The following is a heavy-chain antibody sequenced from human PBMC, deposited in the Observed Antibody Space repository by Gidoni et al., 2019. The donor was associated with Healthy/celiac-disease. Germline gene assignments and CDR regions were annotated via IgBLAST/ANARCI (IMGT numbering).Heavy chain of an antibody. CDR2: ISYDGSNK. V-gene: IGHV3-30*03. Sequence: QVQLVESGGGVVQPGRSLRLSCAASGFTFSSYGMHWVRQAPGKGLEWVAVISYDGSNKYYADSVKGRFTISRDNSKNTLYLQMNSLRAEDTAVYYCATRAPPPQPTVTTITYYYYYMDVWGKGTTVTVSS. J-gene: IGHJ6*03. D-gene: IGHD4-17*01. CDR3: ATRAPPPQPTVTTITYYYYYMDV. CDR1: GFTFSSYG.